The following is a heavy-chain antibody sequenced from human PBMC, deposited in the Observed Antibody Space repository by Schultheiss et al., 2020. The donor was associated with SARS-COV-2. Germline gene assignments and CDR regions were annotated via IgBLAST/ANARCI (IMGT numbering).Heavy chain of an antibody. CDR3: AWDLPAATGWFDP. Sequence: SVKVSCKASGGTFSSYAISWVRQAPGQGLEWMGRIIPIFGTANYAQKFQGRVTITADKSSSTAYMDLRSLRAEDTAVYYCAWDLPAATGWFDPWGQGTLVTVSS. J-gene: IGHJ5*02. D-gene: IGHD2-2*01. CDR2: IIPIFGTA. V-gene: IGHV1-69*06. CDR1: GGTFSSYA.